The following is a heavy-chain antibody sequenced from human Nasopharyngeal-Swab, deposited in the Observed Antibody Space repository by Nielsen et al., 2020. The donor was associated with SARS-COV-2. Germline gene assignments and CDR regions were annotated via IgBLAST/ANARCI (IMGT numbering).Heavy chain of an antibody. CDR2: FDPEDGET. D-gene: IGHD6-13*01. V-gene: IGHV1-24*01. CDR1: GYTLTELS. Sequence: SVKVSCKVSGYTLTELSMHWERQAPGKGLEWMGGFDPEDGETIYAQKFQGRVTMTEDTSTDTAYMELSSLRSEDTAVYYCATSLPLAAAFSFDYWGQGTLVTVSS. J-gene: IGHJ4*02. CDR3: ATSLPLAAAFSFDY.